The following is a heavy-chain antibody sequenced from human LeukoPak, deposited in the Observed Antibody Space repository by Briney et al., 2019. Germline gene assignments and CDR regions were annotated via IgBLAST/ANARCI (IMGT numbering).Heavy chain of an antibody. D-gene: IGHD2-15*01. Sequence: GGSLRLSCAASGFTFSNYPMSWVRQAPGNGLEWVSAISGSGAGTYYADSVKGRFTISRDNSKNTLYLQMNSLRAEDTAVYYCAKDHLYCSGGSSYGDYWGQGTLVTVSS. J-gene: IGHJ4*02. CDR3: AKDHLYCSGGSSYGDY. CDR2: ISGSGAGT. V-gene: IGHV3-23*01. CDR1: GFTFSNYP.